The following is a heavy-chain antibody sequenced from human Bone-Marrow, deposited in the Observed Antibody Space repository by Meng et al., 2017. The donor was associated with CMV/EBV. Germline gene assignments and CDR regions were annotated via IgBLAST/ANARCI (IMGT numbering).Heavy chain of an antibody. CDR2: INPSGGT. Sequence: ASVKVSCKASGYTFTSYFMHWVRQAPGQGLEWMGIINPSGGTSYAQKFQGRVTMNRDTSISTAYMELSSLRSEDTAVYYCARVGDYGGNSFRHYYYYGMDFWGQGPTVTVAS. CDR3: ARVGDYGGNSFRHYYYYGMDF. J-gene: IGHJ6*02. V-gene: IGHV1-2*02. CDR1: GYTFTSYF. D-gene: IGHD4-23*01.